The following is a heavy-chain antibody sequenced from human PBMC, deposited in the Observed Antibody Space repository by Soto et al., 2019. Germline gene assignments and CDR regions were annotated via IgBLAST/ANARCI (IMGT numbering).Heavy chain of an antibody. J-gene: IGHJ3*02. Sequence: EVQLVESGGGLVQPGRSLRLCCAASGFTFDDYAMHWVRQAPGKGLEWVSGISWNSGSIGYADSVKGRFTISRDNAKNSLYLQMNSLRAEDTALYYCAKVSVAGHAFDIWGQGTMVTVSS. D-gene: IGHD6-19*01. V-gene: IGHV3-9*01. CDR2: ISWNSGSI. CDR1: GFTFDDYA. CDR3: AKVSVAGHAFDI.